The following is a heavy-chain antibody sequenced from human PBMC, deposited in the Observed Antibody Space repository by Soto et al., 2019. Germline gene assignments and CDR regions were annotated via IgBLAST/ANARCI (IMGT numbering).Heavy chain of an antibody. Sequence: GGSLRLSCAASGFTFSSYALSWVRQGPGQGLEWVSAISGSGGSTYYADSVQGRFTISRDNSKNTLYLQMHSLGAEAKAVYYCAKVARVLLWFGELFHSSSDYFDYWGQGALVTVSS. V-gene: IGHV3-23*01. CDR2: ISGSGGST. D-gene: IGHD3-10*01. CDR1: GFTFSSYA. CDR3: AKVARVLLWFGELFHSSSDYFDY. J-gene: IGHJ4*02.